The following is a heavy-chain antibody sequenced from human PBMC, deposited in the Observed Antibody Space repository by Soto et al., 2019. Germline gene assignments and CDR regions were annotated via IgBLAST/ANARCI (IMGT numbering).Heavy chain of an antibody. Sequence: GGSLRLSCAASGFTFSSYGMHWVRQAPGKGLEWVAVIWYDGSNKYYADSVKGRFTISRDNSKNTLYLQMNSLRAEDTAVYYCARDGSSSSHPYYYYYGMDVWGQGTTVTVSS. D-gene: IGHD6-6*01. CDR3: ARDGSSSSHPYYYYYGMDV. J-gene: IGHJ6*02. V-gene: IGHV3-33*01. CDR1: GFTFSSYG. CDR2: IWYDGSNK.